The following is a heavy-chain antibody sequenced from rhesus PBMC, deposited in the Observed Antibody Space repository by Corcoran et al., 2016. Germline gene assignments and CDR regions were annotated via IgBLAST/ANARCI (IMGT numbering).Heavy chain of an antibody. CDR3: ARDSCSGGVCFDY. V-gene: IGHV4-165*01. CDR1: GGSFSGYY. J-gene: IGHJ4*01. CDR2: ISGSSGST. Sequence: QVQLQESGPGLVKPSETLSLTCAVSGGSFSGYYWGWIRQPPGKGLEWIGYISGSSGSTDYNPSRKSRVTISTDTSKNQFSLKLSSVTAADTAVYYCARDSCSGGVCFDYWGQGVLVTVSS. D-gene: IGHD2-39*02.